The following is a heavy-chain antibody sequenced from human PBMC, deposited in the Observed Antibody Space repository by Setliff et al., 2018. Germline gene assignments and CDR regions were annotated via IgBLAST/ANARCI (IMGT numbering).Heavy chain of an antibody. J-gene: IGHJ4*02. V-gene: IGHV1-69*06. Sequence: SVKVSCKASGGTFSSYAISWVRQAPGQGLEWMGRIIPIFGTANYAQKFQGRVTITADKSTSTAYMELSSLRSEDTAVYYCARENMAKNFWGEHSDYWGQGTLVTSPQ. CDR1: GGTFSSYA. CDR2: IIPIFGTA. CDR3: ARENMAKNFWGEHSDY. D-gene: IGHD3-3*01.